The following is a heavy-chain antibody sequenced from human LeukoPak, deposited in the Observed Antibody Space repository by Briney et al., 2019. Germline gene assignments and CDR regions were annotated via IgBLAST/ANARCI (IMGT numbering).Heavy chain of an antibody. V-gene: IGHV3-48*03. J-gene: IGHJ4*02. CDR1: GFTFSSYE. Sequence: GGSLRLSCAASGFTFSSYEMNWVRQAPGKGLEWVSYISGGDSTIYYADSVKGRFTISRDNAKNSLYLQMNSLRAEDTALYYCAKDIGSAATYYFDYWGQGTLVTVSS. D-gene: IGHD5/OR15-5a*01. CDR2: ISGGDSTI. CDR3: AKDIGSAATYYFDY.